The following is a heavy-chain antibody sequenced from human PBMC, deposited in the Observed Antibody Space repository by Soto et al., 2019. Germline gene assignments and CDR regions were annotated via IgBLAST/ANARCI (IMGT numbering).Heavy chain of an antibody. CDR3: ARDRSRLRYFDRYYYYGMDV. V-gene: IGHV3-33*01. CDR1: GFTFSSYG. J-gene: IGHJ6*02. D-gene: IGHD3-9*01. Sequence: GGSLRLSCAASGFTFSSYGMHWVRQAPGKGLEWVAVIWYDGSNKYYADSVKGRFTISRDNSKNTLYLQMNSLRAEDTAVYYCARDRSRLRYFDRYYYYGMDVWGQGTTVTVSS. CDR2: IWYDGSNK.